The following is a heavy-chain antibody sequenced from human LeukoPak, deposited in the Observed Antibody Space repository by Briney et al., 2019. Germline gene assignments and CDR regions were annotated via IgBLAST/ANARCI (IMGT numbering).Heavy chain of an antibody. CDR3: ARADYGDYHNWFDP. Sequence: ASVKVSCKASGGTFSSYAISWVRQAPGQGLEWMGGIIPIFGTANYAQKFQGRVTITADKSTSTAYMELSSLRSEDTAVYYCARADYGDYHNWFDPWGQGTLVTVSS. V-gene: IGHV1-69*06. CDR2: IIPIFGTA. CDR1: GGTFSSYA. J-gene: IGHJ5*02. D-gene: IGHD4-17*01.